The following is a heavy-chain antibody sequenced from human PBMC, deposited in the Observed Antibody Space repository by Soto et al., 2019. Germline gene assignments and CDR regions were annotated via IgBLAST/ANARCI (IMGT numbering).Heavy chain of an antibody. CDR2: IKTKADGETN. D-gene: IGHD1-26*01. CDR1: GFTFINAW. J-gene: IGHJ6*02. Sequence: EVQLVESGGGLVEPGGSLRLSCAASGFTFINAWMHWVRQAPGKGLEWVGRIKTKADGETNDYAAPEKGRFMISRDDSKNTLYLQINSFKMEDTAVYYCSALGVWGQGTTVTVSS. CDR3: SALGV. V-gene: IGHV3-15*07.